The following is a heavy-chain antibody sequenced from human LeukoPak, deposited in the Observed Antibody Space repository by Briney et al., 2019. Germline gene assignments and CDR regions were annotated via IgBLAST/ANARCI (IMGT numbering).Heavy chain of an antibody. D-gene: IGHD6-6*01. CDR3: AREGSSSYYYYYYMDV. J-gene: IGHJ6*03. Sequence: QASETLSLTCTVSGGSISSYYWSWIRQPAGKGLEWIGRIYTSGSTNYNPSLKSRVTMSVDTSKNQFSLKLSSVTAADTAVYYCAREGSSSYYYYYYMDVWGKGTTVTVSS. CDR1: GGSISSYY. V-gene: IGHV4-4*07. CDR2: IYTSGST.